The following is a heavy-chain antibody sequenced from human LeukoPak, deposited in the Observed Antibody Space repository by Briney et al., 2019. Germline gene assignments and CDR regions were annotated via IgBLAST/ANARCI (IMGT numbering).Heavy chain of an antibody. CDR2: INQDGSEK. D-gene: IGHD6-13*01. V-gene: IGHV3-7*01. Sequence: PGWSLRLSCAASGFTFRSHWMSWVRQAPGKGLELVANINQDGSEKHYVDYVKGRFTISRDNAKNSLYLQMNSLRAEDTAMYYCARDSEHSSSFAYDIWGQGTMVTVSS. J-gene: IGHJ3*02. CDR3: ARDSEHSSSFAYDI. CDR1: GFTFRSHW.